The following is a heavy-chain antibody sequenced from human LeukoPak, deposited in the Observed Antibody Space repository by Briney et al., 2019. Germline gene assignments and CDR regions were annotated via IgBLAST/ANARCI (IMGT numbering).Heavy chain of an antibody. Sequence: NPSETLSLTCTVSGGSISSYYWSWIRQPPGKGLEWIGYIYYSGSTNYNPSLKSRVTISVDTSKNQFSLKLSSVTAADTAVYYCARDPSGSSGLYFDYWGQGTLVTVSS. V-gene: IGHV4-59*01. CDR1: GGSISSYY. J-gene: IGHJ4*02. CDR3: ARDPSGSSGLYFDY. D-gene: IGHD1-26*01. CDR2: IYYSGST.